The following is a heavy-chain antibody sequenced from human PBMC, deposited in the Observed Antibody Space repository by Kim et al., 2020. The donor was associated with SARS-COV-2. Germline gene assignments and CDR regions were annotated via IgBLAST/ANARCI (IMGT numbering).Heavy chain of an antibody. CDR2: ISWNSGSI. CDR1: GFTFDDYA. D-gene: IGHD2-8*02. Sequence: GGSLRLSCAASGFTFDDYAMHWVRQAPGKGLEWVSGISWNSGSIGYADSVKGRFTISRDNAKNSLYLQMNSLRAEDTALYYCAKDRVEDYGPGGGFDPWGQGTLVTVSS. J-gene: IGHJ5*02. CDR3: AKDRVEDYGPGGGFDP. V-gene: IGHV3-9*01.